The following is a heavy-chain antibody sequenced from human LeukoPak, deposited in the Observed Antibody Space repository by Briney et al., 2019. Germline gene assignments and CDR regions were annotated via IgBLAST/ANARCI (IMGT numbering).Heavy chain of an antibody. Sequence: GGSLRLSCAASGFTFSSYGMNWVRQAPGRGLEYVSAISKNGVTTYYVDSVKGRFTISRDNSKNTLYLQMNSLRVEDTAVYFCVKDLSDRDVDYWGQGTLVTVSS. CDR3: VKDLSDRDVDY. J-gene: IGHJ4*02. CDR1: GFTFSSYG. D-gene: IGHD2-21*02. CDR2: ISKNGVTT. V-gene: IGHV3-64D*06.